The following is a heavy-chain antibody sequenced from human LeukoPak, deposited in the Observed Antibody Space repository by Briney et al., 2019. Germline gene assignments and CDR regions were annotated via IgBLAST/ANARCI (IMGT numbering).Heavy chain of an antibody. J-gene: IGHJ4*02. V-gene: IGHV3-33*01. CDR1: GFTFSSYG. D-gene: IGHD6-19*01. Sequence: GGSLRLSCAASGFTFSSYGMHWVRQAPGKGLEWVAVIWYDGSNKYYADSVKGRFTISRDNSKNTLYLQMNSLRAEDTAVYYCARKYSSGHFFLDYWGQGTLVTVSS. CDR2: IWYDGSNK. CDR3: ARKYSSGHFFLDY.